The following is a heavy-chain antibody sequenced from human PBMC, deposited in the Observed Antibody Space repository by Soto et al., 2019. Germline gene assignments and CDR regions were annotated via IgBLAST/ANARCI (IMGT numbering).Heavy chain of an antibody. CDR2: IYYSGST. CDR1: GGSISSGDYY. Sequence: PSETLSLTCTVSGGSISSGDYYWSWIRQPPGKGLEWIGYIYYSGSTYYNPSLKSRVTISVDTSKNQFSLKLSSVTAADTAVYYCARTGAVVHYAFDIWGQGTMVTVSS. V-gene: IGHV4-30-4*01. D-gene: IGHD5-18*01. CDR3: ARTGAVVHYAFDI. J-gene: IGHJ3*02.